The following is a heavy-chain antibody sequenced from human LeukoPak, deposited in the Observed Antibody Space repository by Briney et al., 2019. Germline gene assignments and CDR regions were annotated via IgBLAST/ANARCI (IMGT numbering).Heavy chain of an antibody. V-gene: IGHV4-39*07. CDR3: ARGKYSSSWYVPYFDY. Sequence: SETLSLTCTVSGGSISSSSYYWGWIRQPPGKGLEWIGSIYYSGSTYYNPSLKSRVTMSVDTSKNQFSLKLSSVTAADTAVYYCARGKYSSSWYVPYFDYWGQGTLVTVSS. CDR1: GGSISSSSYY. D-gene: IGHD6-13*01. J-gene: IGHJ4*02. CDR2: IYYSGST.